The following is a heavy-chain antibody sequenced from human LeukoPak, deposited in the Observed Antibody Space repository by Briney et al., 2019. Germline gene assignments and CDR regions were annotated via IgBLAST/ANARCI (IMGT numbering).Heavy chain of an antibody. CDR3: APPGGSGSSGYGMDV. V-gene: IGHV3-30*03. CDR1: GFTFSSYG. Sequence: PGRSLRLSCAASGFTFSSYGMHWVRQAPGKGLEWVAVISYDGSNKYYADSVKGRFTISRDNSQNTLYLQMNSLRAEDTAVYYCAPPGGSGSSGYGMDVWGKGTTVTVSS. CDR2: ISYDGSNK. D-gene: IGHD3-10*01. J-gene: IGHJ6*04.